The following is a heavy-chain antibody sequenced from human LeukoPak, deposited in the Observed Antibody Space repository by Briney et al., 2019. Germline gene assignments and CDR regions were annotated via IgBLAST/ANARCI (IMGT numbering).Heavy chain of an antibody. Sequence: PSETLSLTCSVSGVSISSSYWSWMRQPAGKGLECIGRISKTGSTIYNPSLKSRVTMSVDTSKNQFSLKLSSVTAADTAVYYCARGMLHYYGSGSYYTDYYYYMDVWGKGTTVTISS. CDR3: ARGMLHYYGSGSYYTDYYYYMDV. CDR2: ISKTGST. CDR1: GVSISSSY. J-gene: IGHJ6*03. V-gene: IGHV4-4*07. D-gene: IGHD3-10*01.